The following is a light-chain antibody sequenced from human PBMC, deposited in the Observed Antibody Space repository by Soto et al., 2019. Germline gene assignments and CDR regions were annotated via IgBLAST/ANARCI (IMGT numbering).Light chain of an antibody. CDR2: KAS. V-gene: IGKV1-5*03. J-gene: IGKJ3*01. CDR1: QSISSW. CDR3: QQYHSYSLLFT. Sequence: DIQMTQSPSTLSASVGDRVTITCRASQSISSWLAWYQQKPGKAPKLLIYKASSLESGVPSRFSGSGSGTEFTLTISSLQPDDVATYYCQQYHSYSLLFTFGPGTKVDIK.